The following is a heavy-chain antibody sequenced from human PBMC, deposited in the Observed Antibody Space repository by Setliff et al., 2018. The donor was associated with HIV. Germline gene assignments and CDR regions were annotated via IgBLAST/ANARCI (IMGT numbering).Heavy chain of an antibody. J-gene: IGHJ5*02. CDR1: GGSISSSTYY. Sequence: SQTLSLTCTVSGGSISSSTYYWGWIRQPPGKGLEWIGSIYYSGNTYYNPSLKSRVTISVDTSKNQFSLQLRSVTAADTAVYYCARPGMATLKVWVDNWGQGTLVTVSS. CDR3: ARPGMATLKVWVDN. V-gene: IGHV4-39*01. D-gene: IGHD5-12*01. CDR2: IYYSGNT.